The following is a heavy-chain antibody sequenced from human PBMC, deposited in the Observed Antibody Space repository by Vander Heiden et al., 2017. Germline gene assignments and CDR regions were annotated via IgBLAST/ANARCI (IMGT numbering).Heavy chain of an antibody. J-gene: IGHJ3*02. Sequence: EVQLVESGGGLVQPGGSLRLYCADSGFTFSSYDMHWVRQATGKGLEWVSAIATAGDTYYLGSVKGRFTISRENAKNSLYLQMNSLRAGDTAVYYCARGGSPEAFDIWGQGTMVTVSS. D-gene: IGHD1-26*01. CDR2: IATAGDT. CDR3: ARGGSPEAFDI. V-gene: IGHV3-13*01. CDR1: GFTFSSYD.